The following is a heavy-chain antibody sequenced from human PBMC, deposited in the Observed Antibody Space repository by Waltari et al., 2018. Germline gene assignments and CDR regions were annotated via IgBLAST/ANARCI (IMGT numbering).Heavy chain of an antibody. D-gene: IGHD3-22*01. CDR1: GRTFSNAW. J-gene: IGHJ4*02. Sequence: EVQLVESGGGLVNPGGSLRLSCAASGRTFSNAWLSWVRQAPGKGLEWVGRIRSKADDGTTDYAAPVKSRFSISRDDTTNMLYLHMNSLKTEDTAVYYCTTDLGDYHQSSGYPYFDYWGQGSLVTVSS. CDR2: IRSKADDGTT. V-gene: IGHV3-15*01. CDR3: TTDLGDYHQSSGYPYFDY.